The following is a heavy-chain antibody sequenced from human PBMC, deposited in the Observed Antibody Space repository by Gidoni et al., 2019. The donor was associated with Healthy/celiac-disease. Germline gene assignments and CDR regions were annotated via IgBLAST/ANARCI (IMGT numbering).Heavy chain of an antibody. CDR1: GYTLPTYY. CDR2: INPSCGST. V-gene: IGHV1-46*01. Sequence: QVQLVQSGAEVKKPGASVKVSCKASGYTLPTYYMHLVRQAPGQGLEWMGIINPSCGSTSYAQKFQGRVTMTRDTSTSTVYMELSSLRSEDTAVYYCARDLIAAAGTSYYYYGMDVWGQGTTVTVSS. D-gene: IGHD6-13*01. CDR3: ARDLIAAAGTSYYYYGMDV. J-gene: IGHJ6*02.